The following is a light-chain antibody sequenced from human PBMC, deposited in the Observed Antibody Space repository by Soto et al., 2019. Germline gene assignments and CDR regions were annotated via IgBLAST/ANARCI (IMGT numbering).Light chain of an antibody. CDR3: QHYNSYGT. V-gene: IGKV1-5*01. CDR2: HAS. J-gene: IGKJ1*01. CDR1: QNIRSR. Sequence: PSTLSASVGDRVTITCRASQNIRSRLAWYQQKPGKAPKILIYHASSLETGVPSRFSGSGSGTEFTLTISSLQPDDFATYYCQHYNSYGTFGQGTKVDIK.